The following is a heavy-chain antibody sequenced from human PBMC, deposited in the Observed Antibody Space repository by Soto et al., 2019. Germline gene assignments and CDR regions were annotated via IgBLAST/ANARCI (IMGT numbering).Heavy chain of an antibody. V-gene: IGHV4-31*03. J-gene: IGHJ4*02. D-gene: IGHD3-10*01. Sequence: QVRLQESGPGLVKPSQTLSLTCTVSGGSISSAAYYWSWIRQHPGKGLEWIGYVYHSGSTYYNPSLTIRIIISVDTAKNQSSLRLTSVTAADTAVYYCAGEDIYGSGFVDCWGQGAGVTASS. CDR1: GGSISSAAYY. CDR3: AGEDIYGSGFVDC. CDR2: VYHSGST.